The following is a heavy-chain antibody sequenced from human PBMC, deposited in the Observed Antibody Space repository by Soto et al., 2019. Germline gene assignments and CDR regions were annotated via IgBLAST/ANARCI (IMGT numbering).Heavy chain of an antibody. CDR2: IYYSGST. J-gene: IGHJ6*02. D-gene: IGHD3-10*01. V-gene: IGHV4-31*03. CDR3: AHGETGTDYYYGMDV. Sequence: QVQLQESGPGLVKPSQTLSLTCTVSGGSISSGGYYWSWIRQHPGKGLEWIGYIYYSGSTYYNPSLKSRVTISVDTSKNQFSLKLSSVTAADTAVYYCAHGETGTDYYYGMDVWGQGTTVTVSS. CDR1: GGSISSGGYY.